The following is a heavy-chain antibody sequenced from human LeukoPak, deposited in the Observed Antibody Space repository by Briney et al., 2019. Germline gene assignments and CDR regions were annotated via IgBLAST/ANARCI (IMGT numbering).Heavy chain of an antibody. CDR3: ARDLAYCGGDCYPGGDY. Sequence: SVKVSCKASGYSFTSYDVTWVRQAPGQGLEWMGRIIPIFGTANYAQKFQGRVTITADKSTSTAYMELSSLRSEDTAVYYCARDLAYCGGDCYPGGDYWGQGTLVTVSS. J-gene: IGHJ4*02. CDR1: GYSFTSYD. CDR2: IIPIFGTA. V-gene: IGHV1-69*06. D-gene: IGHD2-21*02.